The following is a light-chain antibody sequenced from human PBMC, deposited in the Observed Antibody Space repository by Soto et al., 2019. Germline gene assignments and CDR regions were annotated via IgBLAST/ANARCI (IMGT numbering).Light chain of an antibody. CDR2: DAS. CDR3: QQYNKWPIT. Sequence: IQMTQSPSSVSASVGDRITITCLASQGISSALAWYQQKPGKAPKLLIYDASSLESGVPSRFSGSGSGTEFTLTITSLQSEDFGVYYCQQYNKWPITFGQGTRLEI. V-gene: IGKV1D-13*01. CDR1: QGISSA. J-gene: IGKJ5*01.